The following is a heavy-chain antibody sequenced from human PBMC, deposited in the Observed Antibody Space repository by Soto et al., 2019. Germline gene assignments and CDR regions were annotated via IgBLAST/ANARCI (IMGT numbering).Heavy chain of an antibody. CDR1: GAYVSSDY. D-gene: IGHD3-3*01. Sequence: LSRTGAVDGAYVSSDYSSCIDQPTGKGLEGIGEINHSGSTNYNPSLKSRVTISVDTSKNQFSLKLSSVTAADTAVYYCARGRANYCDFRRGYYWSVNKYCGQGIRVTVS. V-gene: IGHV4-34*01. CDR3: ARGRANYCDFRRGYYWSVNKY. CDR2: INHSGST. J-gene: IGHJ4*02.